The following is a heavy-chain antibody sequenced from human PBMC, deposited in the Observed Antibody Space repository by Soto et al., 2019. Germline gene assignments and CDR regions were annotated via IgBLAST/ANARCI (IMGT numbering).Heavy chain of an antibody. CDR2: ISAYNGNT. J-gene: IGHJ6*02. D-gene: IGHD1-1*01. Sequence: ASVKVSCKASGYTFTSYGISWVRQAPGQGLEWMGWISAYNGNTNYAQKLQGRVTMTTDTSTSTAYMELRSLRSDDTAVYYCARRRNWNDVMSQGIRLQKYYYGMDVWGQGTTVTVSS. V-gene: IGHV1-18*01. CDR3: ARRRNWNDVMSQGIRLQKYYYGMDV. CDR1: GYTFTSYG.